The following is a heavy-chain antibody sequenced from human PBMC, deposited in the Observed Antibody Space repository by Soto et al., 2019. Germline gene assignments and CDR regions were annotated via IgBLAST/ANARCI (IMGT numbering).Heavy chain of an antibody. Sequence: QVHLVQSGAEVKKPGSSVKVSCKASGGPVSSYAITWVRQAPGKGLEGMGVFIPIFVSAHYAQKFQGRVTITADESTSTAYMELSGLRSEDTAIYYCARDLSSDSTGFRGYDLWGQGTLVTVSS. CDR3: ARDLSSDSTGFRGYDL. J-gene: IGHJ4*02. CDR1: GGPVSSYA. CDR2: FIPIFVSA. V-gene: IGHV1-69*01. D-gene: IGHD3-22*01.